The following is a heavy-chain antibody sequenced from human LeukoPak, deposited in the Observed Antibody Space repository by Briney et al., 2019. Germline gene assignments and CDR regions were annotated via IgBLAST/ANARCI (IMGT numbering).Heavy chain of an antibody. CDR1: GGSISSSSYY. CDR2: IYYSGIT. D-gene: IGHD6-13*01. J-gene: IGHJ2*01. V-gene: IGHV4-39*01. Sequence: SSETLSLTCTVSGGSISSSSYYWGWIRQPPGKGLEWIGSIYYSGITYYNPSLKSRVTISVDTSKNQFSLKLSSVTAADTAVYYCARVYYSSSYDYWYFDLWGRGTLVTVSS. CDR3: ARVYYSSSYDYWYFDL.